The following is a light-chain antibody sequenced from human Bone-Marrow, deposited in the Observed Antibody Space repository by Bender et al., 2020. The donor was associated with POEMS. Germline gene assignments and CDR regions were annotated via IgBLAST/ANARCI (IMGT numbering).Light chain of an antibody. CDR3: TSYTSSNIVL. CDR2: EVS. Sequence: QSALTQPASVSGSPGQSVTISCTGTSSDVGSYNRVSWYQQAPGTAPKLMVYEVSDRPSGVPDRFSGSKSGNTASLTISGLQAEDEADYYCTSYTSSNIVLFGGGTKVTVV. J-gene: IGLJ2*01. V-gene: IGLV2-18*02. CDR1: SSDVGSYNR.